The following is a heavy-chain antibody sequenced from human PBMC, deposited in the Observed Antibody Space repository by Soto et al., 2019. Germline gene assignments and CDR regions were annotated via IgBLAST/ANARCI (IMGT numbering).Heavy chain of an antibody. CDR1: GFTFSSYG. V-gene: IGHV3-30*18. Sequence: QVQLVESGGGVVQPGRSLRLSCAASGFTFSSYGMHWVRQAPGKGLEWVAVISYDGSNKYYADSVKGRFTISRDNSKNPLYLQMNSLRAEDKAVYYCAKDDWFDPWGQGTLVTVSS. J-gene: IGHJ5*02. CDR3: AKDDWFDP. CDR2: ISYDGSNK.